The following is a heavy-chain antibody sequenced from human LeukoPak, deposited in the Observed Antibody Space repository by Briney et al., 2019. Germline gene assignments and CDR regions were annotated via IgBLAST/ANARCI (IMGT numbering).Heavy chain of an antibody. D-gene: IGHD6-25*01. CDR1: GFTFSSYS. J-gene: IGHJ4*02. V-gene: IGHV3-23*01. CDR3: ARGTGYNTGRSVDY. CDR2: ISGSGGST. Sequence: GGSLRLSCTASGFTFSSYSMTWVRQAPGKGLEWVSAISGSGGSTYYADSVKGRFTISRDNSKNTLYLQMNSLRAEDTAVYYCARGTGYNTGRSVDYWGQGTLVTVSS.